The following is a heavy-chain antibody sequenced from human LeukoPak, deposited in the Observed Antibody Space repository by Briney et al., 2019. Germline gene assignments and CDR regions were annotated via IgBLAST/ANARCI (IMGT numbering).Heavy chain of an antibody. D-gene: IGHD3-10*02. J-gene: IGHJ6*04. CDR1: GFTFSNYG. CDR3: AELGITMIGGV. V-gene: IGHV3-30*02. CDR2: IRYDGRNK. Sequence: GGSLRLSCAASGFTFSNYGMHWVRQAPGKGLEWVGFIRYDGRNKYYADSVKGRFTISRDNAKNSLYLQMNSLRAEDTAVYYCAELGITMIGGVWGKGTTVTISS.